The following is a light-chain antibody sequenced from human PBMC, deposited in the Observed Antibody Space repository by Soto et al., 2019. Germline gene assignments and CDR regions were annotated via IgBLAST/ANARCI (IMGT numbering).Light chain of an antibody. CDR3: QQYYHWRT. J-gene: IGKJ1*01. V-gene: IGKV3-15*01. Sequence: EIVLTQSPGTLSLSPGERATLSCRASQSVSSSYLAWYQQKPGQAPRLLIYGASSRATGISARFSGSGSGTEFTLTISSLQSEDFAVYYCQQYYHWRTFGQGTKVEF. CDR2: GAS. CDR1: QSVSSSY.